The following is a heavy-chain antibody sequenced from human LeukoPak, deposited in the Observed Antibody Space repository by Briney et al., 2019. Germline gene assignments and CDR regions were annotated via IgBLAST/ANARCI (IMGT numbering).Heavy chain of an antibody. CDR2: ISYDGGNK. CDR3: AKDARFQYSSGWYEDY. J-gene: IGHJ4*02. CDR1: GFTFSSYG. D-gene: IGHD6-19*01. V-gene: IGHV3-30*18. Sequence: GRSLRLSCAASGFTFSSYGMHWVRQAPGKGLEWVAVISYDGGNKYYADSVKGRFTISRDNSKNTLYLQMHSLRAEDTAVYYCAKDARFQYSSGWYEDYWGQGTLVTVSS.